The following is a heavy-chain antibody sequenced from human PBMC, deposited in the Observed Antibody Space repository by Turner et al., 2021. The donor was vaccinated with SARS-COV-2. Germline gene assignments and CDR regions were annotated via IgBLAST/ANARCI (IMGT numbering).Heavy chain of an antibody. CDR1: VFTVISNY. V-gene: IGHV3-66*01. CDR2: VYSGGST. J-gene: IGHJ4*02. D-gene: IGHD4-17*01. CDR3: ARTLPYGDYHDY. Sequence: EVQLVESGGGLVQPGGSLILPCAASVFTVISNYMSWVRQAPGKGLEWVSVVYSGGSTYYADSVKGRFTISRDNSKNTLYLQMNSLRAEDTAVYYCARTLPYGDYHDYWGQGTLVTVSS.